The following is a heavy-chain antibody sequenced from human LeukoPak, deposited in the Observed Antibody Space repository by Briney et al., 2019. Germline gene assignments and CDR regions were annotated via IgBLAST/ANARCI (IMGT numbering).Heavy chain of an antibody. CDR3: ARLRLWVGPDAFDI. D-gene: IGHD5-18*01. CDR1: GGSISSSNW. CDR2: INHSGST. V-gene: IGHV4-4*02. Sequence: SETLSLTCAVSGGSISSSNWWSWVRQPPGKGLEWIGEINHSGSTNYNPSLKSRVTISVDTSKNQFSLKLSSVTAADTAVYYCARLRLWVGPDAFDIWGQGTMVTVSS. J-gene: IGHJ3*02.